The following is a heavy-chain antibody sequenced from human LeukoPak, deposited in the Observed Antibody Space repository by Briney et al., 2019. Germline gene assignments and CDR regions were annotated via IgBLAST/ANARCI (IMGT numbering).Heavy chain of an antibody. CDR1: GGSISSSSYY. CDR3: ASSNNYVWFDP. J-gene: IGHJ5*02. V-gene: IGHV4-39*07. Sequence: KPSETLSLTCTVSGGSISSSSYYWGWIRQPPGKGLEWIGEIYHSGSTNYNPSLKSRVTISVDKSKNQFSLKLSSVTAADTAMYYCASSNNYVWFDPWGQGTLVTVSS. CDR2: IYHSGST. D-gene: IGHD4-11*01.